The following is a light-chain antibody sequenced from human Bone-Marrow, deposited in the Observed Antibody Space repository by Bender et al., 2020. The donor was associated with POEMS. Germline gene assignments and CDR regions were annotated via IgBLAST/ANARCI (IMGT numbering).Light chain of an antibody. Sequence: QSALTQPASVSGSPGQSITISCTGTNSDVGNYNLVSWYQHHPGKAPKLLIYEVGDRPSGISDRFSGSKSGNTASLTISGLQAEDEADYYCCSYGSMHKLIFGGGTKVTVL. J-gene: IGLJ2*01. CDR3: CSYGSMHKLI. CDR1: NSDVGNYNL. CDR2: EVG. V-gene: IGLV2-23*02.